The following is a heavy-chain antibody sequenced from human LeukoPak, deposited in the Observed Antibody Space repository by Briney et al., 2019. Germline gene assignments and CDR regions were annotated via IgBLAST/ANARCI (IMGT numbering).Heavy chain of an antibody. V-gene: IGHV4-61*09. Sequence: SSETLSLTCTVSGGSISGGTYYWSWIRQPAGAGLEWIGHIHFSGISNYNPSLKSRVSISVDTSKNQFSLNLKSVTAADTAVYYCARAPYYYGSGSYGEDYWGQGTLVTVSS. CDR3: ARAPYYYGSGSYGEDY. D-gene: IGHD3-10*01. CDR2: IHFSGIS. CDR1: GGSISGGTYY. J-gene: IGHJ4*02.